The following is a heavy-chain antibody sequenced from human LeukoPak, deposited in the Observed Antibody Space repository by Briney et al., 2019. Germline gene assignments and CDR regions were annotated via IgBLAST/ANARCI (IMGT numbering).Heavy chain of an antibody. D-gene: IGHD6-6*01. CDR3: AGSIAARPLDY. CDR1: GGSFSGYY. CDR2: INHSGST. Sequence: AETLSLTCAVYGGSFSGYYWSWIRQPPGKGLEWIGEINHSGSTNYNPSLKSRVTISVDTSNNQFSLKLSSGTAADTAVYYCAGSIAARPLDYWGRGTLVTVSS. J-gene: IGHJ4*02. V-gene: IGHV4-34*01.